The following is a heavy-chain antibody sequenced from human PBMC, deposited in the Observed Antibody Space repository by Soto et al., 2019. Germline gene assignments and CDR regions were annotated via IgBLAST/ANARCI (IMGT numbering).Heavy chain of an antibody. D-gene: IGHD6-13*01. J-gene: IGHJ4*02. CDR3: AWRGAAAGTLTFDY. Sequence: SGGSLRLSCAASGFIFTGYNMNWVRQAPGKGLEWVSSISSGSSYIYYADSVKGRFTISRDNAKNSLYLQMNTLRAEDTAPYYCAWRGAAAGTLTFDYWGQGTRVTVSS. CDR2: ISSGSSYI. CDR1: GFIFTGYN. V-gene: IGHV3-21*01.